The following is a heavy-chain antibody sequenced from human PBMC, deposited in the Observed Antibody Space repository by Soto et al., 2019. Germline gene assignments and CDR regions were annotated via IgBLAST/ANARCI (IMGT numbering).Heavy chain of an antibody. CDR1: GFTFSSYA. V-gene: IGHV3-23*01. CDR3: AKDLAYYYYYMDV. J-gene: IGHJ6*03. CDR2: ISGSGGST. Sequence: HPGGSLRLSCAASGFTFSSYAMSWVRQAPGKGLEWVSAISGSGGSTYYADSVKGRFTISRDNSKNTLYLQMNSLRAEDTAVYYCAKDLAYYYYYMDVWGKGTTVTVSS.